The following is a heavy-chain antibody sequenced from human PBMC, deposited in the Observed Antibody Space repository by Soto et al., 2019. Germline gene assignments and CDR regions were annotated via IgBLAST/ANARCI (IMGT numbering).Heavy chain of an antibody. V-gene: IGHV5-51*01. J-gene: IGHJ6*02. CDR2: IYPGDSDT. Sequence: GESLKISCEGSGYKFGNYWIGWVRQTPGKGLEWMGIIYPGDSDTVYNPSFQGQVTMSVDKYINTAYLQWSSLQASDTAMYYCARPSKMGLDYGMDVWGQGTTVTVSS. D-gene: IGHD2-8*01. CDR3: ARPSKMGLDYGMDV. CDR1: GYKFGNYW.